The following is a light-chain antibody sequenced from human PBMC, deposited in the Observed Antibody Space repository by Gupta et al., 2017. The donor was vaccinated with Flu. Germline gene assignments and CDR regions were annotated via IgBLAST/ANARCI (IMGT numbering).Light chain of an antibody. Sequence: SALTQPRSVSGSPGQSVTISCTGTTSDVGGYNYVSWYQQHPGNAPKLLVYDVSELPAGVPDRFSGSGSGTTASLTISGLRAEDETDYYCCAYAGSDTLMFGGGTKLTVL. V-gene: IGLV2-11*01. J-gene: IGLJ3*02. CDR3: CAYAGSDTLM. CDR1: TSDVGGYNY. CDR2: DVS.